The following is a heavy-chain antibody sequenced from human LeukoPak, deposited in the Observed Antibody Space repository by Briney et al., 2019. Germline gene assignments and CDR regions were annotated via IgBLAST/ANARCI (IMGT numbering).Heavy chain of an antibody. CDR1: GGSLSGYY. J-gene: IGHJ6*03. D-gene: IGHD3-10*01. Sequence: PSETLSLTCAVYGGSLSGYYWSWIRQPPGKGLEWIGEINHSGSTNYNPSLKSRVTISVDTSKNQFSLKLSSVTAADTAVYYCAREMEDKSFSFGELRKNYYYYMDVWGKGTTVTVSS. CDR2: INHSGST. CDR3: AREMEDKSFSFGELRKNYYYYMDV. V-gene: IGHV4-34*01.